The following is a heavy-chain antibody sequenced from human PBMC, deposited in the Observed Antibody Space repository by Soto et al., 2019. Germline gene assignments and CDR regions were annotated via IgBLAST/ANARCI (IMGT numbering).Heavy chain of an antibody. J-gene: IGHJ4*02. CDR3: ARSMITFGGVIGDY. V-gene: IGHV1-18*01. CDR2: IRPYNGKT. D-gene: IGHD3-16*02. Sequence: QVQLVQSGAEVKKPGASVKVSCKASGYRFNTYGIVWVRQAPGQGLEWMGWIRPYNGKTNYAQKFQGRVTMTTDTSTTTASMELRSLTSDDTAVYFCARSMITFGGVIGDYWGQGTLVTVSS. CDR1: GYRFNTYG.